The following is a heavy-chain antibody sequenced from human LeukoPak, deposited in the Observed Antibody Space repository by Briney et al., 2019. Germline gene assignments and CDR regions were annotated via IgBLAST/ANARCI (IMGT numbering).Heavy chain of an antibody. CDR1: GFSLSDYT. J-gene: IGHJ4*02. CDR2: ISFDGTNK. CDR3: ARDRLLRGLHTSFDY. V-gene: IGHV3-30*04. D-gene: IGHD3-10*01. Sequence: PGRSLRLSCAASGFSLSDYTMHWVRQAPGKGLEWVALISFDGTNKYYTDSVKGRFTSSRDNSKNTLYLQMNSLRTEDTAIYYCARDRLLRGLHTSFDYWGQGTLVTVSS.